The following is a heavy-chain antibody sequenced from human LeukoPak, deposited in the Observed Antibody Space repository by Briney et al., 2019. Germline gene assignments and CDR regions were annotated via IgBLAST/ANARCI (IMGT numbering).Heavy chain of an antibody. CDR1: GGSIPNYY. J-gene: IGHJ4*02. D-gene: IGHD5-12*01. CDR2: ISYSGST. CDR3: ARGARGYPDDNFDY. V-gene: IGHV4-59*01. Sequence: SETLSLTCTVSGGSIPNYYWSWIRQPPGKGLEWLGYISYSGSTNYSPSLKSRVTISVDTSKKQFSLNLNSVTAADTAIYYCARGARGYPDDNFDYWGQGTLVTVSS.